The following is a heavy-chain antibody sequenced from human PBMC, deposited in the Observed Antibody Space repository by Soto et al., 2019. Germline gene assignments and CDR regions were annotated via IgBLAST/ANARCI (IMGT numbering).Heavy chain of an antibody. D-gene: IGHD1-7*01. J-gene: IGHJ6*02. Sequence: QVQLQESGPGLVKPSQTLSLTCTVSGGSISSAAYYSIWIRQPPGKGLEWIGFIYYSGSTYYNPSLKSRVTISVDTSKNQFSLKLSSVTAADTAVYYCARDKLKVNNWNYVTYYGMDVWGQRTTVTVSS. V-gene: IGHV4-30-4*01. CDR1: GGSISSAAYY. CDR3: ARDKLKVNNWNYVTYYGMDV. CDR2: IYYSGST.